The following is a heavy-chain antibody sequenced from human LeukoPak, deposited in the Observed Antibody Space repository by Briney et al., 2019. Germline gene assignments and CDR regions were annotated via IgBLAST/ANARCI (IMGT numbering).Heavy chain of an antibody. V-gene: IGHV4-59*08. J-gene: IGHJ4*02. CDR1: GDSISTYY. Sequence: SETLSLTCTVSGDSISTYYWSWIRQPPGKGLEWIGYISYIGSTNYNPSLDSRVTISLDTSKNQFSLKLRSVTAADTAVYYCASSYTSDWSYYFHYWGQGALVTVSS. CDR3: ASSYTSDWSYYFHY. CDR2: ISYIGST. D-gene: IGHD6-19*01.